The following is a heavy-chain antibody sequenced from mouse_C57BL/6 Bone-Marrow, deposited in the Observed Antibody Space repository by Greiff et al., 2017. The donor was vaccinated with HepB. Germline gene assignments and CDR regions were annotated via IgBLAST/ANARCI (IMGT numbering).Heavy chain of an antibody. CDR3: ARKGYGRGY. Sequence: QVHVKQSGAELARPGASVKLSCKASGYTFTSYGISWVKQRTGQGLEWIGEIYPRSGNTYYNEKFKGKATLTADKSSSTAYMELRSLTSEDSAVYFCARKGYGRGYWGQGTTLTVSS. CDR1: GYTFTSYG. CDR2: IYPRSGNT. D-gene: IGHD1-1*01. J-gene: IGHJ2*01. V-gene: IGHV1-81*01.